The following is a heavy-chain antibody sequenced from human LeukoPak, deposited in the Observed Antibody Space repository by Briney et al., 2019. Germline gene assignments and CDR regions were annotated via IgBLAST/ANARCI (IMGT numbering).Heavy chain of an antibody. V-gene: IGHV4-61*02. CDR2: IYTSGST. J-gene: IGHJ5*02. CDR1: GGSISSGSYY. D-gene: IGHD3-10*01. CDR3: ARGRYYGSGSYYNLDWFDP. Sequence: SQTLSLTCTVSGGSISSGSYYWSWIRQPAGKGLEWIGRIYTSGSTNYNPSLKSRVTISVDTSKNQFSLKLSSVTAADTAVYYCARGRYYGSGSYYNLDWFDPRGQGTLVTVSS.